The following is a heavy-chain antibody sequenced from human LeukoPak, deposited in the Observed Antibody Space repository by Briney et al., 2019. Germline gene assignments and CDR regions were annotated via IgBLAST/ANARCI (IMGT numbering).Heavy chain of an antibody. V-gene: IGHV3-23*01. Sequence: GGSLRLSCAASGFTFNNYGMHWVRQAPGKGLEWVSAISGSGGSTYYADSVKGRFTISRDNSKNTLYLQMNSLRAEDTAVYYCARDLIDSSGYYRFDYWGQGTLVTVSS. CDR2: ISGSGGST. D-gene: IGHD3-22*01. CDR3: ARDLIDSSGYYRFDY. J-gene: IGHJ4*02. CDR1: GFTFNNYG.